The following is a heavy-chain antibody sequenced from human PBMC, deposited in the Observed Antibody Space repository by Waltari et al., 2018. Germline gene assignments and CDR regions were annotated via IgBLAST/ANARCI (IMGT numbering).Heavy chain of an antibody. D-gene: IGHD4-17*01. CDR1: GYTFTSYD. V-gene: IGHV1-8*03. Sequence: QVQLVQSGTVVKKPGASVKVSCKASGYTFTSYDINWVRQAAGQGLEWMGWMNPNSDNTGYAQKFQGRVTITRNTSISTADMELSSLRSEDTAVYYCARGTTVTPTGDYFDYWGQGTLVTVSS. CDR2: MNPNSDNT. J-gene: IGHJ4*02. CDR3: ARGTTVTPTGDYFDY.